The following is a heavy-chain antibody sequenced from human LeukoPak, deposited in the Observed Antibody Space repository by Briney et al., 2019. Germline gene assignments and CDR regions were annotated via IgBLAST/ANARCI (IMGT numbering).Heavy chain of an antibody. D-gene: IGHD3-10*01. J-gene: IGHJ4*02. CDR2: IYYSGTT. CDR3: AGVRGVRYFFDY. CDR1: GVSISTYS. V-gene: IGHV4-59*12. Sequence: SETLSLTCTVSGVSISTYSWSWIRQSPGKALEWIGYIYYSGTTNYNPSLKSRVTISVDTSKNQFSLKLSSVIAADTAVYFCAGVRGVRYFFDYWGQGTLVTVSS.